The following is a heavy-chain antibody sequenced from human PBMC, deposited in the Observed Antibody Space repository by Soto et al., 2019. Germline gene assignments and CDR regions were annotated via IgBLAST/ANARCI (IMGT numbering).Heavy chain of an antibody. D-gene: IGHD1-1*01. CDR1: GGSISSYY. Sequence: PSETLSLTCTVSGGSISSYYWSWIRQPPGKGLEWIGYIYYSGSTNYNPSLKSRVTISVDTSKNQFSLQLNSVTPEDTAVYYCAREVTLATDNYYYYYYMDVWDKGTTVTVSS. CDR3: AREVTLATDNYYYYYYMDV. CDR2: IYYSGST. J-gene: IGHJ6*03. V-gene: IGHV4-59*12.